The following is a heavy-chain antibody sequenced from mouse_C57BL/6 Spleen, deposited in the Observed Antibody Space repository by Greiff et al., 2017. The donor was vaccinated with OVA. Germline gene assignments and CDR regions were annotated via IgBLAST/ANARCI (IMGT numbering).Heavy chain of an antibody. D-gene: IGHD2-1*01. CDR3: AREGDGNYDHYFDY. Sequence: QVQLQQSEPELVKPGASVKISCKASGYAFSSSWMNWVKQRPGKGLEWIGRIYPGDGDTNYNGKFKGKATLTADKSSSTAYMQLSSLTSEDSAVYFCAREGDGNYDHYFDYWGQGTTLTVSS. J-gene: IGHJ2*01. V-gene: IGHV1-82*01. CDR2: IYPGDGDT. CDR1: GYAFSSSW.